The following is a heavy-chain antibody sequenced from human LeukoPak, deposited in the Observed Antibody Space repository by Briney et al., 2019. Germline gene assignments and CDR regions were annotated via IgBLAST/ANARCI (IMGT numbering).Heavy chain of an antibody. CDR3: ARVSGTTAPDAFEI. J-gene: IGHJ3*02. V-gene: IGHV4-39*07. D-gene: IGHD1-20*01. CDR1: DGSISSTDYY. CDR2: IYYSGST. Sequence: SETLSLTCAVSDGSISSTDYYWGWIRQPPGKGLEWIGSIYYSGSTFYNPSLKSRVTILVDTSRNQFSLQLSSVTAADTAVYYCARVSGTTAPDAFEIWGQGTMVTVS.